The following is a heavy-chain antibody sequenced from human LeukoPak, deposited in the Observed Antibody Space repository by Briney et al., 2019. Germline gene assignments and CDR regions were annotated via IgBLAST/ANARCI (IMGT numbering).Heavy chain of an antibody. J-gene: IGHJ6*02. V-gene: IGHV3-30*18. CDR2: ISYDGNHK. CDR3: AKDTGPAHTSLTPYYYGLDV. CDR1: GLTFRTYG. Sequence: GGSLRLSCAASGLTFRTYGMHWVRQAPGKGLEWVAVISYDGNHKDYADSVKGRFTISRDNSKNTLFLQMKSLRAEDTAVYYCAKDTGPAHTSLTPYYYGLDVWGRGTPVTVSS.